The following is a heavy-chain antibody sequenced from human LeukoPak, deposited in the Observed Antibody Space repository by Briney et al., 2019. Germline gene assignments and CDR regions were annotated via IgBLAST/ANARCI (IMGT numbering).Heavy chain of an antibody. V-gene: IGHV3-23*01. CDR2: ISASGGST. J-gene: IGHJ3*02. CDR1: GFTFRSHD. D-gene: IGHD3/OR15-3a*01. CDR3: VREGPRGLAFDI. Sequence: GGSLRLSCAASGFTFRSHDMSWVRQAPGKGLEWVSGISASGGSTFYADSVKGRFTISRDNSKNTLYLQMNGLRVEDTAVYYCVREGPRGLAFDIWGQGAMVTVSS.